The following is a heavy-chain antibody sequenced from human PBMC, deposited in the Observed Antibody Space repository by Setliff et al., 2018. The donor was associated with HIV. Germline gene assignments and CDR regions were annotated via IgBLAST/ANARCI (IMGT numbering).Heavy chain of an antibody. CDR2: VYHTGST. V-gene: IGHV4-4*02. Sequence: PSETLSLTCTVSGASDISYIWWSWVRQPPGKGLEWIGEVYHTGSTNLNPSLKSRVTISIDKAKNQISLRLTSLTAADTAIYYCARSTVGAGASFPWGRGILVTVSS. J-gene: IGHJ5*02. D-gene: IGHD1-26*01. CDR3: ARSTVGAGASFP. CDR1: GASDISYIW.